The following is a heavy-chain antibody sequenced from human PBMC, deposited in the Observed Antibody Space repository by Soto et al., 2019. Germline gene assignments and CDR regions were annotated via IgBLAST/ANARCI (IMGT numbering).Heavy chain of an antibody. CDR3: ARVLYYYDSSGYYYGYYYYGMDV. CDR2: IYYSGST. Sequence: PSETLSLTCTVSGGSISSYYWSWIRQPPGKGLEWIGYIYYSGSTNYNPSLKSRVTISVDTSKNQFSLKLSSVTAADTAVYYCARVLYYYDSSGYYYGYYYYGMDVWGQGTTVTVSS. J-gene: IGHJ6*02. V-gene: IGHV4-59*01. CDR1: GGSISSYY. D-gene: IGHD3-22*01.